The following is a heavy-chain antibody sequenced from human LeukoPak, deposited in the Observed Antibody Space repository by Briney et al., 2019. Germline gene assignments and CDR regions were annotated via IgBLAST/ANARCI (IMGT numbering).Heavy chain of an antibody. V-gene: IGHV4-34*01. J-gene: IGHJ4*02. CDR2: INHSGST. D-gene: IGHD2-15*01. Sequence: WETLSLTCTVSGGSISSYYWSWIRQPPGKGLEWIGEINHSGSTNYNPSLKSRVTISVDTSKNQFSLKLSSVTAADTAVYYCARGLGSGAYWGQGTLVTVSS. CDR3: ARGLGSGAY. CDR1: GGSISSYY.